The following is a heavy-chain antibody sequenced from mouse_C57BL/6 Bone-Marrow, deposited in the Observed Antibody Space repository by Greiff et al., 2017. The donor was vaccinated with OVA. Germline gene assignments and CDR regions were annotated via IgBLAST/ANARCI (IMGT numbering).Heavy chain of an antibody. D-gene: IGHD1-1*01. CDR3: ARNYYYGSSFEGGFAY. CDR1: GYTFTSYW. V-gene: IGHV1-64*01. CDR2: IHPNSGST. Sequence: QVQLQQPGAELVKPGASVKLSCKASGYTFTSYWMHWVKQRPGQGLEWIGMIHPNSGSTNYNEKFKSKATLTVDKSSSTAYMQLSSLTSEDSAVYYCARNYYYGSSFEGGFAYWGQGTLVTVSA. J-gene: IGHJ3*01.